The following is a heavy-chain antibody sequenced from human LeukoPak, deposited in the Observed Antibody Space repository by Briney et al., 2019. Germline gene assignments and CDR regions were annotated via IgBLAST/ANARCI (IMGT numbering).Heavy chain of an antibody. D-gene: IGHD3-22*01. CDR2: INPNSGGT. V-gene: IGHV1-2*02. CDR1: GGTFSIYA. J-gene: IGHJ5*02. CDR3: ARDRRYSSGYYYGGNWFDP. Sequence: EASVTVSFKASGGTFSIYAISWVRQAPGQGLEWMGWINPNSGGTNYAQKFQGRVTMTRDTSISTAYMELSRLRSDDTAVYYCARDRRYSSGYYYGGNWFDPWGQGTLVTVSS.